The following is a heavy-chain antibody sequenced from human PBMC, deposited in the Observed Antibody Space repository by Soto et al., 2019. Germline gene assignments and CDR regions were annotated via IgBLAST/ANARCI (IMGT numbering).Heavy chain of an antibody. CDR2: IFWDDDK. V-gene: IGHV2-5*02. CDR3: AHRVLRTVFGLATTTAIYFDF. D-gene: IGHD3-3*01. J-gene: IGHJ4*02. CDR1: GFSLTTTGVG. Sequence: QITLNESGPTQVKPRQTLTLTCKFSGFSLTTTGVGVGWIRQSPGKAPQWLAIIFWDDDKRYSPSLKSSLTITKGTSKNQVVLTMAALEPADTATYYCAHRVLRTVFGLATTTAIYFDFWGRGTPVAFSS.